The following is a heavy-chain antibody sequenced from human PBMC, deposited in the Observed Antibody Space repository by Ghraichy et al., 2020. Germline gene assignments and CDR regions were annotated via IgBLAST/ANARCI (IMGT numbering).Heavy chain of an antibody. CDR2: VSYTGST. V-gene: IGHV4-59*01. J-gene: IGHJ5*02. D-gene: IGHD3-3*01. CDR1: GGSISSYY. Sequence: SETLSLTCTVSGGSISSYYWSWIRQPPGKGLEWIGYVSYTGSTTYNPSLKSRVTISVETSKNQFSLKLTSVTAADTAVYYCARVRDANNYDLPFDPWGQGTLVTVSS. CDR3: ARVRDANNYDLPFDP.